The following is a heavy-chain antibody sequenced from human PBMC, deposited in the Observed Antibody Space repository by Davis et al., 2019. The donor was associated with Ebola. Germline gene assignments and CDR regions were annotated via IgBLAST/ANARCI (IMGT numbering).Heavy chain of an antibody. CDR2: VNDSENT. D-gene: IGHD6-19*01. V-gene: IGHV4-34*01. CDR1: GGSFSGYY. J-gene: IGHJ4*02. CDR3: ARTTRGSGWFLDY. Sequence: SETLSLTCAVYGGSFSGYYWSYIRQSPGKGLEWIGEVNDSENTNYNPSLKSRVTISVDRLKNQFSLKLGSVTGADTAIYYCARTTRGSGWFLDYWGQGTLVTVSS.